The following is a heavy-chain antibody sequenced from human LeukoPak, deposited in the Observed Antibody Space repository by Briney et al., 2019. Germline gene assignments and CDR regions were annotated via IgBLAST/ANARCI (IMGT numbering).Heavy chain of an antibody. CDR2: MNPNSGDT. Sequence: ASLKVSCKASGYTFTSYDINWVRQAAGQGLEWTGWMNPNSGDTGYAQRFQGRVTMTRDTSISTAYMEVSSLTSEDTALYYCARSGFGGNVNFDYWGQGTLVTVSS. CDR3: ARSGFGGNVNFDY. D-gene: IGHD3-3*01. CDR1: GYTFTSYD. J-gene: IGHJ4*02. V-gene: IGHV1-8*01.